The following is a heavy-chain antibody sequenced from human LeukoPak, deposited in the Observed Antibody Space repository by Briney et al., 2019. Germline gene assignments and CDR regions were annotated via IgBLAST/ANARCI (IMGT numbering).Heavy chain of an antibody. V-gene: IGHV3-30*07. J-gene: IGHJ4*02. CDR3: TRSGRGAFFKAYFDY. CDR1: GLTFNTYA. CDR2: ISYDGSKK. D-gene: IGHD2/OR15-2a*01. Sequence: GGSLRLSCAASGLTFNTYAMHWVRQAPGKGLEWVAVISYDGSKKFYADSVKGRFTISRDKLNDMLYLQMSSLRDDDTGVYYCTRSGRGAFFKAYFDYWGQGTLVTVSS.